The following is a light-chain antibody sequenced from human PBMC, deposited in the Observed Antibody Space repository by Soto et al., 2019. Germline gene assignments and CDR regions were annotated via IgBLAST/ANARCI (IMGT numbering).Light chain of an antibody. CDR1: SSDVGGSNF. J-gene: IGLJ3*02. CDR2: EVS. Sequence: QSALTQPPSASGSPGQSVTISCTGTSSDVGGSNFVSWYQQHPGKAPKLMIYEVSKRPSGVPDRFSGSKSGNTASLTVSGLQAEDEADYYCSSYPVSNTVVFGGGTKLTVL. V-gene: IGLV2-8*01. CDR3: SSYPVSNTVV.